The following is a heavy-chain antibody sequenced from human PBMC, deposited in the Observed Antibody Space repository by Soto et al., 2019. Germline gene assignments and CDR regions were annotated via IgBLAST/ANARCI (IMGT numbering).Heavy chain of an antibody. Sequence: PGGSLRLSCAASGFTFSNAWMNWVRQAPGKGLEWVGLIKSKTDGGTIDYPAPVKGRFIISRDDSRNTLYPQMNSLKTEDTAVYYFTTAHPRGPVYCCQGTLVTVPS. CDR2: IKSKTDGGTI. CDR1: GFTFSNAW. J-gene: IGHJ4*02. D-gene: IGHD5-12*01. CDR3: TTAHPRGPVY. V-gene: IGHV3-15*01.